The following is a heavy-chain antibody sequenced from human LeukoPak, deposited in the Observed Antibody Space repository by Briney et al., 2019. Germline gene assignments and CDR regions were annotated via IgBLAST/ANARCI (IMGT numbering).Heavy chain of an antibody. Sequence: GGSLRLSCAASGFTFSSYGMHWVRQAPGKGLEWVAVIWYDGSNKYYADSVKGRFTISRDNSKNTLYLQMNSLRAEDTAVYYCAKGRGYIVVVTGDYFDYWGQGTLVTVSS. CDR2: IWYDGSNK. CDR3: AKGRGYIVVVTGDYFDY. V-gene: IGHV3-33*06. D-gene: IGHD2-21*02. CDR1: GFTFSSYG. J-gene: IGHJ4*02.